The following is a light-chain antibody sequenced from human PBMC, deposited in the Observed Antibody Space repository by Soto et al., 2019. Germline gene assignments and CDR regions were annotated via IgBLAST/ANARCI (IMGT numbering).Light chain of an antibody. Sequence: EIFLTQSPGTLSLSLWEIATLSCRASQSVSSSYLAWYQQKPGQAPRLLIYGASSRATGIPDRFSGSGSGTDFTLTISRLEPEDFAVYYCQQYPITFGQGTRLEI. CDR2: GAS. CDR1: QSVSSSY. V-gene: IGKV3-20*01. CDR3: QQYPIT. J-gene: IGKJ5*01.